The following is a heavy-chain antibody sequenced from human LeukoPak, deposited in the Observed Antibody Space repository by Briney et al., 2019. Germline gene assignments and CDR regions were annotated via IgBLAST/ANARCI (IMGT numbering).Heavy chain of an antibody. CDR2: FNTDGTVT. V-gene: IGHV3-74*01. Sequence: PGGSLRLSCAASGFTFSKYWMLWVRQAPGQGLESVSRFNTDGTVTTYADSVKGRFTVSRDNADNTMFLQMNSVRDEDTAVYYCATKQWLAPPPDSWGQGTPVTVSS. CDR3: ATKQWLAPPPDS. J-gene: IGHJ4*02. CDR1: GFTFSKYW. D-gene: IGHD6-19*01.